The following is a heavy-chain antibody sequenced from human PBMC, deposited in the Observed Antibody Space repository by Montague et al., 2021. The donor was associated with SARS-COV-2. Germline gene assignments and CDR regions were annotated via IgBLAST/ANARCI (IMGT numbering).Heavy chain of an antibody. CDR3: AKAEESGNYLSVGLDS. CDR2: FTGGNT. D-gene: IGHD2/OR15-2a*01. Sequence: SLRLSCAASGFTFSIYAMSWFRQAPGKGPQWVSTFTGGNTFYADSVKGLFTISRGNYKNTLYLQMNSLGAEDTAIYYCAKAEESGNYLSVGLDSWGPGTLVTVSS. J-gene: IGHJ4*02. V-gene: IGHV3-23*01. CDR1: GFTFSIYA.